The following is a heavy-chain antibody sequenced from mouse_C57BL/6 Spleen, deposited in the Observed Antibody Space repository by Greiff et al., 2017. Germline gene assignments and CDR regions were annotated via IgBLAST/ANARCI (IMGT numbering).Heavy chain of an antibody. CDR2: INPNYGTT. Sequence: VQLQQSGPELVKPGASVKISCKASGYSFTDYNMNWVKQSNGKSLEWIGVINPNYGTTSYNQKFKGKATLTVDQSSSPAYMQLNSLTSEDSAVYYCARRIRREYYYAMDYWGQGTSVTVSS. D-gene: IGHD2-12*01. CDR1: GYSFTDYN. V-gene: IGHV1-39*01. CDR3: ARRIRREYYYAMDY. J-gene: IGHJ4*01.